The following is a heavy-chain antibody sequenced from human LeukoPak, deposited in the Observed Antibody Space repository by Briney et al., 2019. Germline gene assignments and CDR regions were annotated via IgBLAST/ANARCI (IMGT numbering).Heavy chain of an antibody. Sequence: GGSLRLSCAASGFTFSSYGMHWVRQAPGKGLEWVAFIRYDGSNKYYADSVKGRFIISRDNSKNTLYLQMNSLRAEDTAVYYCAKDNYDFWSGYCDYWGQGTLVTVSS. D-gene: IGHD3-3*01. CDR1: GFTFSSYG. CDR2: IRYDGSNK. J-gene: IGHJ4*02. V-gene: IGHV3-30*02. CDR3: AKDNYDFWSGYCDY.